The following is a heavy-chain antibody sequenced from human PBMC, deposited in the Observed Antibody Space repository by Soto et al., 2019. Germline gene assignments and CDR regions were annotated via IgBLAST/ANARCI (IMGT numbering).Heavy chain of an antibody. J-gene: IGHJ4*02. CDR1: GFTFSSYD. D-gene: IGHD2-15*01. Sequence: GGSLRLSCAASGFTFSSYDMHWVRQATGKGLEWVSAIGTAGDTYYPGSVKGRFTISRENAKNSLYLQMNSLRAGDTAVYYCAREIASGGFDYWGQGTLVTVSS. V-gene: IGHV3-13*01. CDR3: AREIASGGFDY. CDR2: IGTAGDT.